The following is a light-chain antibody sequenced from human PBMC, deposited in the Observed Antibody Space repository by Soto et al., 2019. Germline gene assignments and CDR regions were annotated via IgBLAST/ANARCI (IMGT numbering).Light chain of an antibody. Sequence: EIVMTQSPATLSVSPGDRATLSCRASQSVSSNLAWYQQKPDQAPRLLIYGASTRATGIPARFRGSGSETEFTLIISSLQSEDFAVYYCQQYNDWPPITFGQGTRLEIK. CDR1: QSVSSN. V-gene: IGKV3-15*01. CDR3: QQYNDWPPIT. J-gene: IGKJ5*01. CDR2: GAS.